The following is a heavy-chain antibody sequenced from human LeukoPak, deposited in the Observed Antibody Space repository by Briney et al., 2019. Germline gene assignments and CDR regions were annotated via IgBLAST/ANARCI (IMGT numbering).Heavy chain of an antibody. J-gene: IGHJ5*02. V-gene: IGHV3-21*01. D-gene: IGHD3-10*01. CDR3: VRASHPGGWFDP. CDR2: ISSSRSYI. Sequence: GGSLRLSCAASGFTFSSYSMNWVRQAPGKGLEWVSSISSSRSYIYYVDSVKGRFTISRDNAKNSLYLQMNSLTAEDTAVYYCVRASHPGGWFDPWGQGTLVTVSS. CDR1: GFTFSSYS.